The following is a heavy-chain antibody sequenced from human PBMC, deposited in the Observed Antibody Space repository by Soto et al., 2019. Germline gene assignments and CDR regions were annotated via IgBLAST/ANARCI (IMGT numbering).Heavy chain of an antibody. Sequence: ASVKVSCKASGYTFTSYDINWVRQATGQGLEWMGWMNPNSGNTGYAQKFLGRVTMTRNTSISTAYMELSSLRSEDTAVYYCARGPIVRVVIVATIHSYYYYYMDVWGKGTTVTVSS. CDR3: ARGPIVRVVIVATIHSYYYYYMDV. CDR1: GYTFTSYD. D-gene: IGHD5-12*01. J-gene: IGHJ6*03. CDR2: MNPNSGNT. V-gene: IGHV1-8*01.